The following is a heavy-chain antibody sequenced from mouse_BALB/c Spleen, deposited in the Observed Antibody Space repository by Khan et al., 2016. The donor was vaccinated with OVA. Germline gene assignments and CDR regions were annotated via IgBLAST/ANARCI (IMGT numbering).Heavy chain of an antibody. CDR3: ARQPYYHYNIMDY. CDR1: GFSLTNYG. V-gene: IGHV2-6-1*01. D-gene: IGHD2-10*01. Sequence: VQLQESGPGLVAPSQSLSITCTISGFSLTNYGVHWLRQPPGRGLEWLVVIWSDGSTTYNSALKSRLSISTDNSKSQVFLKMHSLQTDDTAMYYCARQPYYHYNIMDYWGQGTSVTVSS. J-gene: IGHJ4*01. CDR2: IWSDGST.